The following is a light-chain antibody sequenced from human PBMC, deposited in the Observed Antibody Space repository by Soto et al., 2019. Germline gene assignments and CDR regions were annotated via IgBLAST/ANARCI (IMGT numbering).Light chain of an antibody. J-gene: IGKJ1*01. CDR3: LQHNSYPRT. CDR2: AAS. Sequence: DIQMTQSPSSLSASVGDRVTITCRASQSISSYLNWYQQKPGKAPKLLIYAASSLQSGVPSRFSGSGSGTEFPLTISSLQPEDFATYYCLQHNSYPRTFGQGTKVEIK. V-gene: IGKV1-17*01. CDR1: QSISSY.